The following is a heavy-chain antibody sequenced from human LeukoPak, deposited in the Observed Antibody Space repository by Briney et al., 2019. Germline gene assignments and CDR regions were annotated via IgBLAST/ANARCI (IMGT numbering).Heavy chain of an antibody. J-gene: IGHJ4*02. V-gene: IGHV1-46*01. CDR3: ARDSGSYYDAFDY. D-gene: IGHD1-26*01. CDR1: GYTFTSYY. CDR2: INPSGGST. Sequence: ASVKVSCKASGYTFTSYYMHWVRQAPGQGLEWMGIINPSGGSTSYAQKFQGRVTMTRDMSTSTVFMELSSLRSEDTAVYYCARDSGSYYDAFDYWGQGTLVTVSS.